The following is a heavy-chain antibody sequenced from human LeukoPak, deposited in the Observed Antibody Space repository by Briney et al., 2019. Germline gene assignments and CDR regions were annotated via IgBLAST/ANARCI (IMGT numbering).Heavy chain of an antibody. Sequence: GGSLRLSCAVSGFIFNTYEMNWVRQAPGKGLEWVSYISGTGTTIYYADSVKGRFTISRDNARHSLYLLMNSLRAEDTAIYYCVSAYGGLLDHWGQGTLVTVSS. V-gene: IGHV3-48*03. J-gene: IGHJ4*02. D-gene: IGHD3-16*01. CDR2: ISGTGTTI. CDR3: VSAYGGLLDH. CDR1: GFIFNTYE.